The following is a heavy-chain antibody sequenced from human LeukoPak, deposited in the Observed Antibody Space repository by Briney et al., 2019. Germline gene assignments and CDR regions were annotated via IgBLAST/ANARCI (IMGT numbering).Heavy chain of an antibody. CDR3: ARETSQKGAHYMDV. J-gene: IGHJ6*03. Sequence: SETLSLTCTVSGGSISSYYWSWVRQPPGKGLEYIGYIYYSGYTNYNPSLKSRVTISVDTSKNQFSLKLSSVTAADTAVYYCARETSQKGAHYMDVWGKGTTVTISS. CDR1: GGSISSYY. V-gene: IGHV4-59*01. D-gene: IGHD3-16*01. CDR2: IYYSGYT.